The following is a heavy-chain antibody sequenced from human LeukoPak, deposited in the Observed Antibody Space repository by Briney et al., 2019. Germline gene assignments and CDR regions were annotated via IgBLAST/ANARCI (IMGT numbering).Heavy chain of an antibody. Sequence: SETLSLTCSVSGGSISSGDFHWSWIRQPPGKGLEWIGNIYYSGNTYYNPSLKSRVTISVDTSKNQFSLKLSSVTAADTAMYYCARRLLVATTNFDSWGQGTLVTVSS. D-gene: IGHD5-12*01. J-gene: IGHJ4*02. CDR3: ARRLLVATTNFDS. CDR1: GGSISSGDFH. V-gene: IGHV4-30-4*08. CDR2: IYYSGNT.